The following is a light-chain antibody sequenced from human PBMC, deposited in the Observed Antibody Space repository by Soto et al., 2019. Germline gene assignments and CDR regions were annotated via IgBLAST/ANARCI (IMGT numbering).Light chain of an antibody. J-gene: IGLJ1*01. CDR3: SSYTSSSSYV. V-gene: IGLV2-14*01. CDR1: SSDVGGYNY. CDR2: DVS. Sequence: QSVLTQPASVSGSPGQSITISRTGTSSDVGGYNYVSWYQQHPGKAPKLMIYDVSNRPSGVSNRFSGSKSGNTASLTISGLQAEDEADYYCSSYTSSSSYVFGTGTNHRP.